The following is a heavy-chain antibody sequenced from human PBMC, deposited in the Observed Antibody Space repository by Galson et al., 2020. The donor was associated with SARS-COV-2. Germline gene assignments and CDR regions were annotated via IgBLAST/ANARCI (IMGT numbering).Heavy chain of an antibody. D-gene: IGHD3-10*01. CDR1: GGSFSDYS. CDR3: ARGGSRPIMAFDYYYFYMDV. Sequence: YGGSFSDYSWTWVRQPPGKGLEWIGEISHSGSTNYSPSLKSRVFMSVDTSKNQFSLKLRSVTAADTAVYYCARGGSRPIMAFDYYYFYMDVWGKGTTVTVSS. J-gene: IGHJ6*03. CDR2: ISHSGST. V-gene: IGHV4-34*01.